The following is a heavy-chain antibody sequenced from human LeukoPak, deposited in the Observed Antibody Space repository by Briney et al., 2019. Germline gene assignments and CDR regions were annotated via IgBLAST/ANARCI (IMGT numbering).Heavy chain of an antibody. CDR3: ARLGLSSGWYEGFDY. CDR1: GFTLSSYS. V-gene: IGHV3-21*01. CDR2: ISSSSSYI. Sequence: GGSLRLSCAASGFTLSSYSMNWVRQAPGKGLEWVSSISSSSSYIYYADSVKGRFTISRDNAKNSLYLQMNSLRAEDTAVYCCARLGLSSGWYEGFDYWGQGTLVTVSS. D-gene: IGHD6-19*01. J-gene: IGHJ4*02.